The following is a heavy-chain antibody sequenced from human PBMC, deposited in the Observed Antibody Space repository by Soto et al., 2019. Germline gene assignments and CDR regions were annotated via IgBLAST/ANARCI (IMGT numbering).Heavy chain of an antibody. CDR1: GGSFPSDT. CDR3: TRPSSGYYHDAFDI. CDR2: IVPVFGTP. J-gene: IGHJ3*02. V-gene: IGHV1-69*01. Sequence: QVQLMQSGAEVKKPGSSVKVSCKASGGSFPSDTISWVCQAPGQGLEWWGGIVPVFGTPNHAQKFQGRVTISADGSTNTAYMELTSLRPEDTAVYYCTRPSSGYYHDAFDIWGQGTVVTVSS. D-gene: IGHD3-22*01.